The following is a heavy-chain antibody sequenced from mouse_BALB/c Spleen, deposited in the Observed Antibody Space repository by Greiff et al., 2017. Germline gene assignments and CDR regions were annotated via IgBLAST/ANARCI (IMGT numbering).Heavy chain of an antibody. Sequence: QVQLQQSGAELMKPGASVKISCKATGYTFSSYWIEWVKQRPGHGLEWIGEILPGSGSTNYNEKFKGKATFTADTSSNTAYMQLSSLTSEDSAVYYCARSSGNYDWYFDVWGAGTTVTVSS. V-gene: IGHV1-9*01. CDR2: ILPGSGST. D-gene: IGHD2-1*01. CDR3: ARSSGNYDWYFDV. CDR1: GYTFSSYW. J-gene: IGHJ1*01.